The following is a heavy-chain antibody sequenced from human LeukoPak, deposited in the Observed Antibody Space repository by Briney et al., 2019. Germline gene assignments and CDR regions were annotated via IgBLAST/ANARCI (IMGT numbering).Heavy chain of an antibody. CDR3: AKDQASSSSPEFDY. D-gene: IGHD6-13*01. CDR2: ISYDGSNK. CDR1: GFTFSSYG. Sequence: GGSLRLSCAASGFTFSSYGMHWVRQAPGKGLEWVAVISYDGSNKYYADSVKGRFTISRDNSKNTLYLQMNSLRAEDTAVYHCAKDQASSSSPEFDYWGQGTLVTVSS. J-gene: IGHJ4*02. V-gene: IGHV3-30*18.